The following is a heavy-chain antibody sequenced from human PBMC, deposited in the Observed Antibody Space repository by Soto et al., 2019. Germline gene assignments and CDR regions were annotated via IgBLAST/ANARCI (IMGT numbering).Heavy chain of an antibody. Sequence: QVQLQESGPGLVKPSQTLSLTCTVSGGSISSGDYYWSWIRQPPGKGLEWIGYIYYSGSTYYNPSLQSRVTIAVDTSKNQFYLKLSSVTAADTAVYYCARVLGDYYDSSGYCGMWGQGTLVTVSS. V-gene: IGHV4-30-4*01. J-gene: IGHJ4*02. CDR1: GGSISSGDYY. CDR3: ARVLGDYYDSSGYCGM. D-gene: IGHD3-22*01. CDR2: IYYSGST.